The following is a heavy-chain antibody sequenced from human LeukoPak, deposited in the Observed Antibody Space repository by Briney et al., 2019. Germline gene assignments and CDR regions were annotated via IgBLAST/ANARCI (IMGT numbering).Heavy chain of an antibody. J-gene: IGHJ4*02. CDR3: ARAAYSSSWNDY. V-gene: IGHV4-34*01. Sequence: SETLSLTCAVYGGSFSGYYWSWIRQPPGKGLEWIGEIYHSGSTNYNPSLKSRVTISVDKSKNQFSLKLSSVTAADTAVYYCARAAYSSSWNDYWGQGTLVTVSS. CDR1: GGSFSGYY. D-gene: IGHD6-13*01. CDR2: IYHSGST.